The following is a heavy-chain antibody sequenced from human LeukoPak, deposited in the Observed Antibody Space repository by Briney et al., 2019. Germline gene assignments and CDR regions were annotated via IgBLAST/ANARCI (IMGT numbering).Heavy chain of an antibody. CDR3: ARVYDSRGYRHDY. CDR1: GGSINSYY. J-gene: IGHJ4*02. Sequence: SETLSLTCTVSGGSINSYYWSWIRQPPGKGLEWIGCIYYSGSPNHNPSLKSRVTISLDTSKKQFSLKLRSVTTADTAMYYCARVYDSRGYRHDYWGQGTLVTVSS. V-gene: IGHV4-59*01. D-gene: IGHD3-22*01. CDR2: IYYSGSP.